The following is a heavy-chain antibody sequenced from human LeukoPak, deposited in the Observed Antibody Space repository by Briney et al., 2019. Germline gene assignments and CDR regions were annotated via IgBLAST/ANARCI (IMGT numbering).Heavy chain of an antibody. J-gene: IGHJ5*02. V-gene: IGHV3-30*02. CDR1: GFTFSSYG. CDR3: ARGWDLEWRWIDP. Sequence: GGSLRLSCAASGFTFSSYGMHWVRQAPGKGLEWVAFIRYDGSNKYYADSVKGRFTISRDNSKNTLYLQMNSLRADDTAVYYCARGWDLEWRWIDPWGQGTQVTVSS. CDR2: IRYDGSNK. D-gene: IGHD1-26*01.